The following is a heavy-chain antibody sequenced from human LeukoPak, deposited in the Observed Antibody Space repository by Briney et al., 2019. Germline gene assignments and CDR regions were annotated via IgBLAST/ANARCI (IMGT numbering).Heavy chain of an antibody. Sequence: SCKASGFTFSSSAMSWVRQAPGKGLEWVSSITDSGDGTYYADSVKGRFTISRDDSKNTLYLQMNSLRVEDTAVYYCAKDSPVATRWGQGTLVTVSS. D-gene: IGHD1-26*01. CDR1: GFTFSSSA. V-gene: IGHV3-23*01. CDR3: AKDSPVATR. J-gene: IGHJ4*02. CDR2: ITDSGDGT.